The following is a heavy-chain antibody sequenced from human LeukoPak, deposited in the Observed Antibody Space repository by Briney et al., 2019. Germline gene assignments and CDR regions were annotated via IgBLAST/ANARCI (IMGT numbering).Heavy chain of an antibody. CDR3: ATTFRESYYYGMDV. CDR2: MYYSGRT. CDR1: GGSISSYY. D-gene: IGHD3-16*01. V-gene: IGHV4-59*01. J-gene: IGHJ6*02. Sequence: SETLSLTCTVSGGSISSYYWSWIRQPPGKGLEWIGYMYYSGRTNYNPSLKSRVTIPVDTSKNQFSLKLSSVTAADTAVYYCATTFRESYYYGMDVWGQGTTVTVSS.